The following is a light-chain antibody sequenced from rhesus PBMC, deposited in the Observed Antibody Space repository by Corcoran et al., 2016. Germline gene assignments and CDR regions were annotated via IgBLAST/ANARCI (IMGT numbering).Light chain of an antibody. V-gene: IGKV1S14*01. CDR3: PQHNSYPRT. Sequence: DIQMTQSPSSLSASVGDTVTITCRASQDITNSLACYQQKPGKAPRPLIYYASNLESGVPSRFSGSGAGTDVTLTISSLHPEDFATYYCPQHNSYPRTVGQGTKGEIK. CDR2: YAS. J-gene: IGKJ1*01. CDR1: QDITNS.